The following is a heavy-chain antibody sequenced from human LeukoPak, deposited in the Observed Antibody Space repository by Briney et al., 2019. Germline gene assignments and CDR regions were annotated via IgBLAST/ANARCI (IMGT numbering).Heavy chain of an antibody. Sequence: GGSLRLSCAASGFTFSSYAMSWVRQAPGKGLEWVSAIIGRGGSTYYADSVQGRFTISRDNTKNTLYLQMNSLRPEDTAVYYCARARPSMWIDYWGQGTLVTVSS. V-gene: IGHV3-23*01. CDR2: IIGRGGST. CDR1: GFTFSSYA. CDR3: ARARPSMWIDY. J-gene: IGHJ4*02. D-gene: IGHD5-12*01.